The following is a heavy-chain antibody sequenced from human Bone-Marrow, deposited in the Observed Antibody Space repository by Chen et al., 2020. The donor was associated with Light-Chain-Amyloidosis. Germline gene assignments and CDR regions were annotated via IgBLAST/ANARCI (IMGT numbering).Heavy chain of an antibody. Sequence: EVQLLESGGGLVQPGGSLRLSCAASGFTFSSYAMSWVRQAPGKGLEWVSAISGSGGSTYYADSVKGRFTISRDNSKNTLYLQMNSLRAEDTAVYYCAKIGYGYNSYKRGYFDYWGQGTLVTVSS. CDR1: GFTFSSYA. CDR2: ISGSGGST. V-gene: IGHV3-23*01. J-gene: IGHJ4*02. D-gene: IGHD5-12*01. CDR3: AKIGYGYNSYKRGYFDY.